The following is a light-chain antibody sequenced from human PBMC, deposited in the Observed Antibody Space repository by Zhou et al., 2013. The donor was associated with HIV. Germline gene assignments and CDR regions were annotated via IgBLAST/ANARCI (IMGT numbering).Light chain of an antibody. Sequence: EALVTQSPLSLPVTLGQPASISCRSSQSLVHNDGNIYLSWFQQRPGQSPRRLIYKISNRDSGVPDRFSGSVSGTEFTLKISRVEAEDVAVYYCMHASHFTTFGGGTKVEIK. CDR3: MHASHFTT. CDR2: KIS. CDR1: QSLVHNDGNIY. V-gene: IGKV2-30*02. J-gene: IGKJ4*01.